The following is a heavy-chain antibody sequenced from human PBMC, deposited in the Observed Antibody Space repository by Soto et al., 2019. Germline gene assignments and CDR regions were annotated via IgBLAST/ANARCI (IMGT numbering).Heavy chain of an antibody. Sequence: EASVKVSCKASGGTFSSYAISWVRQAPGQGLEWMGGIIPIFGTANYAQEFQGRVTITADESTSTAYMELSSLRSEDTAVYYCASLLIAAAGTLKYYFDYWGQGTLVTVSS. CDR1: GGTFSSYA. J-gene: IGHJ4*02. V-gene: IGHV1-69*13. CDR2: IIPIFGTA. CDR3: ASLLIAAAGTLKYYFDY. D-gene: IGHD6-13*01.